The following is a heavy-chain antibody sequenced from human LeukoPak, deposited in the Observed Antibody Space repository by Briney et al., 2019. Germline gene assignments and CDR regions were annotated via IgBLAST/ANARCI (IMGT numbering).Heavy chain of an antibody. CDR2: ISSSSSYI. J-gene: IGHJ4*02. D-gene: IGHD2-15*01. CDR1: GFTFSSYS. CDR3: ARDWWYCSGGSCYYFDY. V-gene: IGHV3-21*01. Sequence: GGSLRLSCAASGFTFSSYSMNWVRQAPGKGLEWVSSISSSSSYIYYADSVKGRFTISRDNAKNSLYLQMNSLRAEDTAEYYCARDWWYCSGGSCYYFDYWGQGTLVTVSS.